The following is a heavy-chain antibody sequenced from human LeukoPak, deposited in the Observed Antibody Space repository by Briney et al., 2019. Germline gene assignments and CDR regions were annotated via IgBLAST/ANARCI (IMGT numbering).Heavy chain of an antibody. J-gene: IGHJ4*02. CDR1: GGSFSGYY. D-gene: IGHD7-27*01. CDR2: INHSGST. CDR3: ARETLTIRPPPGDGQNEGSFDY. Sequence: PSETLSLTCAVYGGSFSGYYWSWIRQPPGKGLEWIGEINHSGSTNYNPSLKSRVTISVDTSKNQFSLKLSSVTAADTAVYYCARETLTIRPPPGDGQNEGSFDYCGQGTLVTVSS. V-gene: IGHV4-34*01.